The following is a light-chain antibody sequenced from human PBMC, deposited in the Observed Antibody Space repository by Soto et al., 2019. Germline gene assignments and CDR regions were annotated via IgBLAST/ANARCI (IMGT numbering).Light chain of an antibody. J-gene: IGLJ2*01. V-gene: IGLV2-14*01. CDR1: NSDIGGNNY. CDR2: DVS. Sequence: QSVLTQPASVSGSPGQSITISCTGTNSDIGGNNYVSWYQQHPGKAPKYFIYDVSNRPSGVSNRFSGSKSGNTASLTISGLQAEDEADYYCSVYTSSNTVLFGGGTKLTVL. CDR3: SVYTSSNTVL.